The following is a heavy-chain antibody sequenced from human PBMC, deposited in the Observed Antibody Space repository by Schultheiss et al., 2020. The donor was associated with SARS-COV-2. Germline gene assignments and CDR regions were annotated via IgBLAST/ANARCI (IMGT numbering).Heavy chain of an antibody. D-gene: IGHD3-22*01. J-gene: IGHJ4*02. Sequence: SETLSLTSAVSGGSISSSNWWSWVRQPPGKGLEWIGEIYHSGSTNYNPSLKSRVTISVDKSKNQFSLKVRSVTAADTAVFYCARLDYYDTSGHIDSWGQGTLVTVSS. CDR2: IYHSGST. V-gene: IGHV4-4*02. CDR3: ARLDYYDTSGHIDS. CDR1: GGSISSSNW.